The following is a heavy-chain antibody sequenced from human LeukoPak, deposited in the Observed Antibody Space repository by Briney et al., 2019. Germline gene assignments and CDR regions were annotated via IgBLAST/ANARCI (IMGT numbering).Heavy chain of an antibody. Sequence: SETLSLTCTVSGGSISSYYWSWIRQPAGKGLEWIGRIYTSGSTNYNPSLKGRVTISVDKSKNQFSLKLSSVTAADTAVYYCARGPPYSSGWHWGHPFDYWGQGTLVTVSS. J-gene: IGHJ4*02. D-gene: IGHD6-19*01. CDR1: GGSISSYY. CDR3: ARGPPYSSGWHWGHPFDY. V-gene: IGHV4-4*07. CDR2: IYTSGST.